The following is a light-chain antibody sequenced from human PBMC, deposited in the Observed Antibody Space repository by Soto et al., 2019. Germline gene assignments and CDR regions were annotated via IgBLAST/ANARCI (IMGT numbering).Light chain of an antibody. Sequence: QSVLTQPASVSGSPGQSITISCTGTSSDVAFYNHVSWYRQHPGKAPKLLIYEVNNRPSGVSHRFSGSKSGNTASLTISGLQAEDEADYYCSSFASTPTYVFGTGTKVTVL. CDR1: SSDVAFYNH. CDR3: SSFASTPTYV. V-gene: IGLV2-14*01. J-gene: IGLJ1*01. CDR2: EVN.